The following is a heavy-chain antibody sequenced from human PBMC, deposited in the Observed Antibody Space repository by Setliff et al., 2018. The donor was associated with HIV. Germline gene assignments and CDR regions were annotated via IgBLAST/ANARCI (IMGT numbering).Heavy chain of an antibody. CDR3: AATYCRGGGRDCPQLYDY. V-gene: IGHV4-34*01. CDR2: INYSGTT. D-gene: IGHD2-21*02. CDR1: GGSFSGNY. J-gene: IGHJ4*02. Sequence: PSETLSLTCAIYGGSFSGNYWSWIRQPPGKGLEWIGEINYSGTTNHNPSLKSRVTISVDTSKKQFLLKLNSVTAADSAIYYCAATYCRGGGRDCPQLYDYWGQGSLVTVSS.